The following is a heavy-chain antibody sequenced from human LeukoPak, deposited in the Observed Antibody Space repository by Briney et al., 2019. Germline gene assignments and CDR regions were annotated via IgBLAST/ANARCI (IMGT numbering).Heavy chain of an antibody. D-gene: IGHD2/OR15-2a*01. CDR1: GGSISSHY. CDR2: IYYSGST. Sequence: SETLSLTCTVSGGSISSHYWSWIRQPPGKGLEWIGYIYYSGSTTYNPSLKSRVTISVDTSKNQFSLKLSSVTAADTAVYYCARGGPHNSHYYYYYMDVWGKGTTVTVSS. CDR3: ARGGPHNSHYYYYYMDV. V-gene: IGHV4-59*11. J-gene: IGHJ6*03.